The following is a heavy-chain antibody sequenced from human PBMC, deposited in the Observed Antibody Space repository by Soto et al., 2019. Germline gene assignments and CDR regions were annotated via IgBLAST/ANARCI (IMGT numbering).Heavy chain of an antibody. CDR2: INPNSGVT. CDR1: GYTFTAYY. J-gene: IGHJ6*02. CDR3: ARGLGMDV. Sequence: VQLVQSGAEVKKPGASVKVSCKASGYTFTAYYMHWVRQAPGQGLEWMGWINPNSGVTNHAQKFQGRVTMTRDTSISTAYMELRRLKSDDTAVYYCARGLGMDVWGQGTTVTVSS. V-gene: IGHV1-2*02.